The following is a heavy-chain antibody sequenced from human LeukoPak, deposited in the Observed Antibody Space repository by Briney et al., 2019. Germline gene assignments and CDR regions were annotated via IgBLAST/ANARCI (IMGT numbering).Heavy chain of an antibody. CDR3: AREYYYDSSRYCDF. CDR1: GFTVSSNY. J-gene: IGHJ4*02. V-gene: IGHV3-66*01. Sequence: GGSLRLSCAASGFTVSSNYMSWVRQAPGKGLEWVSVIYSGGSTYYADSVKGRFTISRDNSKNTLYLQMNSLRAEDTAVYYCAREYYYDSSRYCDFWGRGTLVSVSS. CDR2: IYSGGST. D-gene: IGHD3-22*01.